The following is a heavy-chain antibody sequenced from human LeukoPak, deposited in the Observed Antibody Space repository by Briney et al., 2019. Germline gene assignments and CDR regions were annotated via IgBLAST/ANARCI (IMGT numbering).Heavy chain of an antibody. CDR1: GYTFTGYY. D-gene: IGHD7-27*01. CDR2: MNPNSGNT. Sequence: ASVKVSCKASGYTFTGYYMHWVRQAAGQGREWMGWMNPNSGNTVYAQKFQDRDTMTWDTSISTAYMELSSLRSADTAVYYCARGRPTNLGGIYWGQGTLATVSS. CDR3: ARGRPTNLGGIY. V-gene: IGHV1-8*02. J-gene: IGHJ4*02.